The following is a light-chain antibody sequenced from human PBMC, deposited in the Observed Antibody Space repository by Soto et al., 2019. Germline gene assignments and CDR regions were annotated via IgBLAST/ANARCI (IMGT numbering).Light chain of an antibody. V-gene: IGKV3-15*01. J-gene: IGKJ1*01. CDR2: GAS. CDR1: QSVSTN. CDR3: QQYDTWPRT. Sequence: EIVMPQSPASVSVPPGARATLSCRASQSVSTNFAWYLQKPGQAHRLLIYGASTRATAVPARFTASGSGTEFTLSISSLQSDDFGVYYCQQYDTWPRTVGQGTKVDIK.